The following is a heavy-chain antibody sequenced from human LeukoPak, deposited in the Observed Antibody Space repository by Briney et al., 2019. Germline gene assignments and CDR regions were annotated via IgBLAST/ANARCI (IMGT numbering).Heavy chain of an antibody. CDR3: AKPRYNPYSFDFYGMDV. Sequence: GGSLRLSCAASGFTFSSYAMSWVRQAPGKGLEWVSAISGSGGSTYYADSVKGRFTISRDNSKNTLYLHMNGLRPEDTAVYYCAKPRYNPYSFDFYGMDVWGQGTTVTVSS. J-gene: IGHJ6*02. CDR1: GFTFSSYA. D-gene: IGHD2-15*01. V-gene: IGHV3-23*01. CDR2: ISGSGGST.